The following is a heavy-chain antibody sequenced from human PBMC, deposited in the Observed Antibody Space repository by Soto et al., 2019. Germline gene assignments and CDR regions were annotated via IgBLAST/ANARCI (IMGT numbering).Heavy chain of an antibody. CDR3: TRGVTANYMGGDAFEI. D-gene: IGHD3-16*01. V-gene: IGHV1-69*01. J-gene: IGHJ3*02. CDR1: GGTFSSYT. CDR2: IMPIFGTA. Sequence: QVLLVQSGAEVKKPGSSVKVTCKASGGTFSSYTISWVRQAPGQGLEYMGGIMPIFGTATYTQSFQDRVTITADESTSTVYMELRSLTSDDTAVYYCTRGVTANYMGGDAFEIWGQGTMVTGSS.